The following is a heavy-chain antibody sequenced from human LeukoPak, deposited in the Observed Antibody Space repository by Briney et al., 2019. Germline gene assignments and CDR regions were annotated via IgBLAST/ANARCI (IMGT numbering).Heavy chain of an antibody. CDR3: ARGGSGTYYHY. CDR1: GGSITSYR. D-gene: IGHD1-26*01. V-gene: IGHV4-59*01. J-gene: IGHJ4*02. Sequence: SETLSLTCTVSGGSITSYRYSWIRQPPGKGLEWIGCIYYSGSTNYNPSLKSRVTISVDTSKNQFSLKLSSVTAADTAVYYCARGGSGTYYHYWGQGTLVTVSS. CDR2: IYYSGST.